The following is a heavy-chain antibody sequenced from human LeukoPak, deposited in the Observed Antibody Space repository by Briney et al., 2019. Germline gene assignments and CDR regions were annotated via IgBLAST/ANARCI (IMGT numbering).Heavy chain of an antibody. Sequence: GSLRLSCAASGFTFSSYSMNWVRQAPGKGLEWVSSISSSSSYIYYADSVKGRFTISRDKSKNTLYLQMNSLRAEDTAVYYCARDPGGGYFDTWGQGTLVTVSS. CDR2: ISSSSSYI. CDR1: GFTFSSYS. V-gene: IGHV3-21*01. CDR3: ARDPGGGYFDT. J-gene: IGHJ4*02. D-gene: IGHD3-16*01.